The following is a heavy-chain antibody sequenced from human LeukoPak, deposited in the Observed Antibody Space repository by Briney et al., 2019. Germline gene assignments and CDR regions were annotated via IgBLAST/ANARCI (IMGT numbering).Heavy chain of an antibody. V-gene: IGHV3-23*01. CDR3: ARDTYSSSWYGDHYFDY. CDR1: GFTFSSYA. Sequence: GGSLRLSCAASGFTFSSYAMSWVRQAPGKGLEWVSAISGSGGSTYYADSVKGRFTISRDNAKNSLYLQMNSLRAEDTAVYYCARDTYSSSWYGDHYFDYWGQGTLVTVSS. J-gene: IGHJ4*02. D-gene: IGHD6-13*01. CDR2: ISGSGGST.